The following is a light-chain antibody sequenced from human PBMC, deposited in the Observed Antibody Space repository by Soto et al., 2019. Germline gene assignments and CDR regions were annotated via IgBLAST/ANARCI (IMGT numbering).Light chain of an antibody. CDR1: SSNIGSNY. V-gene: IGLV1-47*01. Sequence: VLTQPPSASGTPGQRVTISCSGSSSNIGSNYVYWYQQLPGTAPKLLIYRNNQRPSGVPDRFSGSKSGTSASLAISGLRSEDEADYYCAAWDDSLSGQEVFGGGTKLTVL. CDR3: AAWDDSLSGQEV. J-gene: IGLJ2*01. CDR2: RNN.